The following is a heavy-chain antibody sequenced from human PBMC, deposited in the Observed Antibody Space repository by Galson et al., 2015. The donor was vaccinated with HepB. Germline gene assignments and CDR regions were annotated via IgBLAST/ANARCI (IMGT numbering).Heavy chain of an antibody. D-gene: IGHD3-22*01. CDR3: ARRQYYDSTGYHGIDY. V-gene: IGHV5-51*01. CDR2: IYPGDSDT. CDR1: GYSFNTYW. J-gene: IGHJ4*02. Sequence: QSGAEVKKPGESLKISCKGSGYSFNTYWIAWVRQMPGKVLEWMGLIYPGDSDTRYSPSFQGQVTISADKSINTAYLQWSSLKASDTAMYYCARRQYYDSTGYHGIDYWGQGTLVTVSS.